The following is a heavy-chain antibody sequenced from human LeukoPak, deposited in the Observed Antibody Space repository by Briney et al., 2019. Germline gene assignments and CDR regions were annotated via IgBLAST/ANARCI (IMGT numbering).Heavy chain of an antibody. D-gene: IGHD3-10*01. CDR2: IRYDGSNK. Sequence: PGGSLRLSCAASGFTFSSYGMHWVRQARGKWLEWVAFIRYDGSNKYYADSVKGRFTISRDNSKNTLYLQMNSLRAEDTAVYYCAKDISIASGDVFDYWGQGTLVTVSS. CDR1: GFTFSSYG. J-gene: IGHJ4*02. V-gene: IGHV3-30*02. CDR3: AKDISIASGDVFDY.